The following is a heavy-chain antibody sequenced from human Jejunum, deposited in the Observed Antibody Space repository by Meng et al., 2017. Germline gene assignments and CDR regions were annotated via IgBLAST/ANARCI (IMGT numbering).Heavy chain of an antibody. V-gene: IGHV3-74*01. CDR1: GFTFSSYW. CDR3: ARDRPHNWFDP. Sequence: GGSLRPSCAASGFTFSSYWMHWVRQVPGKGLVWVSRIDNDGTNTIYADSVKGRFTTSRDNAKNVLYLQMNSLRAEDAAVYYCARDRPHNWFDPWGQGTLVTVSS. CDR2: IDNDGTNT. J-gene: IGHJ5*02.